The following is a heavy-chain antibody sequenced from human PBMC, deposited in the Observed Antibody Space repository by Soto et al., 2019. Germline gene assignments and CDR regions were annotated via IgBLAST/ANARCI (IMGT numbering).Heavy chain of an antibody. J-gene: IGHJ6*02. CDR3: ARAGWRYDFWSGPVYGMDF. D-gene: IGHD3-3*01. CDR2: IIPIFGTA. V-gene: IGHV1-69*13. Sequence: SVKVSCKASGGTFSSYAISWVRQAPGQGLEWMGGIIPIFGTANYAQKFQGRVTITADESTSTAYMELSSLRSEDTAVYYCARAGWRYDFWSGPVYGMDFWGQGTTVTVSS. CDR1: GGTFSSYA.